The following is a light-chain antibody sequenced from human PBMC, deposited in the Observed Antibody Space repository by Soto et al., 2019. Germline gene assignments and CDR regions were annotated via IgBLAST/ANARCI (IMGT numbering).Light chain of an antibody. J-gene: IGKJ1*01. CDR1: QSISNH. CDR3: QQSYSSPPT. CDR2: AAS. Sequence: DVKMTQSPSSLSASVEDRVIITCRASQSISNHLNWYQQKPGKAPKLLIFAASSLQSGVPSRFSGSRSGPDFTLTISSLQPEDFATYYCQQSYSSPPTFGQGTNADI. V-gene: IGKV1-39*01.